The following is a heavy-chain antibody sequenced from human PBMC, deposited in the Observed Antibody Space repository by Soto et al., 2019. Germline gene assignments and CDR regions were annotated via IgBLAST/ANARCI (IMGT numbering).Heavy chain of an antibody. CDR3: ARDRRSWLVRDYYYGMDV. CDR2: ISAYNGNT. D-gene: IGHD6-19*01. V-gene: IGHV1-18*01. J-gene: IGHJ6*02. CDR1: GYTFTSYG. Sequence: QVQLVQSGAEVKKPGASVKVSCKASGYTFTSYGISWVRQAPGQGLEWMGWISAYNGNTNYAQKLQGRVTMTTDTSTSTAYRELRSLRSDDTAVYYCARDRRSWLVRDYYYGMDVWGQGTTVTVSS.